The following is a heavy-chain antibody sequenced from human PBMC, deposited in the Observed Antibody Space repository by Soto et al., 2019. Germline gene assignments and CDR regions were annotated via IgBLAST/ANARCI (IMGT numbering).Heavy chain of an antibody. V-gene: IGHV1-46*01. CDR3: AREGGGWYYFDY. J-gene: IGHJ4*02. Sequence: QVQLVQSGAEVKKPGASVKVSCKASGYTFTSYYMHWVRQAPGQGLEWMGIINPSGGSTSYAQKFQGRVTITRDTSTSTVYMELSSLRSEDTAVYYCAREGGGWYYFDYWGQGTLVTVSS. CDR2: INPSGGST. D-gene: IGHD6-19*01. CDR1: GYTFTSYY.